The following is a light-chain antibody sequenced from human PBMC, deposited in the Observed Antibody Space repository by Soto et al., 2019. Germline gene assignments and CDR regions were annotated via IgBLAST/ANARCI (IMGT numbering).Light chain of an antibody. CDR3: SSYTTNSTPV. CDR2: DVS. CDR1: SSDVGGYNY. J-gene: IGLJ1*01. Sequence: QSALTQPASVSGSPGQSITISCTGTSSDVGGYNYVSWYQHHPGKAPKLMIYDVSNRPSGVSNRFSASKSGNTASLTISGLQAEDEADYYCSSYTTNSTPVFGTGTKLTVL. V-gene: IGLV2-14*03.